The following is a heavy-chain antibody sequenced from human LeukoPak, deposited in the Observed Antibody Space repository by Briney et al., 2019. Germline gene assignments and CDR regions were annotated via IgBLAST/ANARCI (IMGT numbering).Heavy chain of an antibody. J-gene: IGHJ4*02. Sequence: GASLQISCKGSGYSFTTYWIGWVHQLPGKGLEWMEIIYPDDSDTRYSPSFQGQVTISADKSINTSYLQWSSLKAPDTAMYYCPRREDGDYTLDYWGQGTLVTVSS. D-gene: IGHD4-17*01. CDR2: IYPDDSDT. CDR1: GYSFTTYW. V-gene: IGHV5-51*07. CDR3: PRREDGDYTLDY.